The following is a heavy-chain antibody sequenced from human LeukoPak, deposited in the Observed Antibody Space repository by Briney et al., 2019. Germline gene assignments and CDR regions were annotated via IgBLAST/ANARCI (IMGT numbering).Heavy chain of an antibody. V-gene: IGHV4-4*02. CDR1: GGSISSSNW. CDR3: ASSRGVLLWFGELLKGDHWFDP. CDR2: IYHSGST. D-gene: IGHD3-10*01. J-gene: IGHJ5*02. Sequence: SETLSLTCAVSGGSISSSNWWSWVRQPPGKGLEWIGEIYHSGSTNYNPSLKSRVTISVDKSKNQFSLRLSSVTAADTAVYYCASSRGVLLWFGELLKGDHWFDPWGQGTLVTVSS.